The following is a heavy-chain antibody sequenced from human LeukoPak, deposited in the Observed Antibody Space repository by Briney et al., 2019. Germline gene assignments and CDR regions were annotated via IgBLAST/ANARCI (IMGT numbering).Heavy chain of an antibody. Sequence: GTSVKVSCKASGFTFTSSAMQWVRQARGQHLEWIGWIVVGSGYTNYAQKFQERVTITRDMSTTTAYMELSSLRSEDTAVYYCARDLMHKIAARLRGGYFDYWGQGTLVTVSS. CDR2: IVVGSGYT. D-gene: IGHD6-6*01. V-gene: IGHV1-58*02. CDR3: ARDLMHKIAARLRGGYFDY. J-gene: IGHJ4*02. CDR1: GFTFTSSA.